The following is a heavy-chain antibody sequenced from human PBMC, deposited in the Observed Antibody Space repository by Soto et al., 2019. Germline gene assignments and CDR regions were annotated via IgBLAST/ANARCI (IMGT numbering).Heavy chain of an antibody. CDR2: TGGSGGVT. Sequence: EVQLLESGGGLVQPGGSLRLSCAGSGFMFSTYAMSWVRQAPGKGLEWVSGTGGSGGVTYYADSVKGRFAVSRDNSKNTLYLKMTSLRAGDTAVYYCAKGHPPDSYGYFSPEDDAFDIWGQGTMVTVSS. V-gene: IGHV3-23*01. J-gene: IGHJ3*02. CDR3: AKGHPPDSYGYFSPEDDAFDI. D-gene: IGHD5-18*01. CDR1: GFMFSTYA.